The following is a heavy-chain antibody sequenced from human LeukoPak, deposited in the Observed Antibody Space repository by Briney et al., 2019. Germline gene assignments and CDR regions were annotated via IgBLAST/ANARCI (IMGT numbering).Heavy chain of an antibody. CDR3: ARRPTYYDILTGPFDP. CDR1: GGSFSGYY. V-gene: IGHV4-34*01. CDR2: INHSGST. D-gene: IGHD3-9*01. Sequence: SEALSLTCAVYGGSFSGYYWSWIRQPPGKWLEWIGEINHSGSTNYNPSLKSRVTISVDTSKNQFSLKLSSVTAADTAVYYCARRPTYYDILTGPFDPWGQGTLVTVSS. J-gene: IGHJ5*02.